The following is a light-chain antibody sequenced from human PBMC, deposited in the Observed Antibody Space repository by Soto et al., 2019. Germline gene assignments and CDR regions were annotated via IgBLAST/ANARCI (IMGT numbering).Light chain of an antibody. V-gene: IGLV2-14*01. CDR2: DVS. Sequence: QSVLTQPASVSGFPGQSSTISCTGTSSDVGAYNYDSWYQQYPGEAPKVIIYDVSHRPAGVSNRFSGSKSGNTASLTISGLQTQDEADYYCSSYTSATTYVFGTGTKVTV. J-gene: IGLJ1*01. CDR1: SSDVGAYNY. CDR3: SSYTSATTYV.